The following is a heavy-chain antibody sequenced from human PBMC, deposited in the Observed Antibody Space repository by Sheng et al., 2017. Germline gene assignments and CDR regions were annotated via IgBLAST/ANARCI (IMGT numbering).Heavy chain of an antibody. CDR2: IFWNDDE. D-gene: IGHD4-17*01. Sequence: QITLKESGPTLVKPTQTLTLACTFSGFSLRTMGVGVAWIRQPPGKALEWLAVIFWNDDERYSPSLRNRLTITKDISNNQVVLTMTNMDPMDTATYYCAHEGYGADNWYDSWGQGTLVTVSS. CDR1: GFSLRTMGVG. CDR3: AHEGYGADNWYDS. J-gene: IGHJ5*01. V-gene: IGHV2-5*01.